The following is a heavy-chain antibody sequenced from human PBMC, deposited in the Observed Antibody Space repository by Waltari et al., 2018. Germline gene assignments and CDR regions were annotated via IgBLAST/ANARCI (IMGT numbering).Heavy chain of an antibody. CDR1: GGSISSSSYY. CDR2: IYYSGST. Sequence: QLQLQESGPGLVKPSETLSLTCTVSGGSISSSSYYWGWLSQPPGKGLEWMGSIYYSGSTYYNPSLKSRVTISVDTSKNQFSLTLSSVTAADTAVYYCARDGASSGVDYWYFDLWGRGTLVTVSS. J-gene: IGHJ2*01. CDR3: ARDGASSGVDYWYFDL. D-gene: IGHD3-22*01. V-gene: IGHV4-39*07.